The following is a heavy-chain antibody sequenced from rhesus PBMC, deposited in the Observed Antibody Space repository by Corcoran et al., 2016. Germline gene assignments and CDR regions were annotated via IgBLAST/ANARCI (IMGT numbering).Heavy chain of an antibody. D-gene: IGHD6-43*01. CDR1: GFSISSGYG. J-gene: IGHJ5-2*02. V-gene: IGHV4-127*01. Sequence: QVQLQESGPGLVKPSETLSLTCAVSGFSISSGYGWSWIRQTPGKGLEWIGYIDTYRVNTNHNPSLKSRVTISRDPSTNQFSLMLSSVTAADTAVYYCARSPIAAAKMTSMDVWGRGVLVTVSS. CDR3: ARSPIAAAKMTSMDV. CDR2: IDTYRVNT.